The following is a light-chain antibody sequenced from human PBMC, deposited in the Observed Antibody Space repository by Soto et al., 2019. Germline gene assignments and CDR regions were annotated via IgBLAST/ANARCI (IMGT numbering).Light chain of an antibody. CDR3: HQSYIVPFT. J-gene: IGKJ2*01. V-gene: IGKV1-39*01. CDR1: QTISKF. CDR2: SAD. Sequence: DIQLAQSPASLSAAVGDRVVITCRASQTISKFLNWYQVKPGRAPRVMISSADTLESGVPPRFSGSGSVRDFTLTINNLQPEDIATYFCHQSYIVPFTFGQGT.